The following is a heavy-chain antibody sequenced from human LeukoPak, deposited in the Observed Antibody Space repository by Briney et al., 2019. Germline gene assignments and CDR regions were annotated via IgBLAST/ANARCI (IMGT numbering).Heavy chain of an antibody. V-gene: IGHV4-34*01. CDR2: INHSGGA. J-gene: IGHJ6*03. CDR3: ARGYCSGGSCYFGYYYYMDV. D-gene: IGHD2-15*01. Sequence: PSETLSLTCAVYGGSFSGYYWSWIRQPPGKGLEWIGEINHSGGANYNPSLKSRVTISVDTSKNQFSLKLSSVTAADTAVYYCARGYCSGGSCYFGYYYYMDVWGKGTTVTVSS. CDR1: GGSFSGYY.